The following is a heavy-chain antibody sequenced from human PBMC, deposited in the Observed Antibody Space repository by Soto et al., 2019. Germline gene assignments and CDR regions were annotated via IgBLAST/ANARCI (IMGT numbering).Heavy chain of an antibody. CDR3: ARHILLLGLLNPQHRFEP. J-gene: IGHJ5*02. V-gene: IGHV4-39*01. D-gene: IGHD3-16*01. CDR2: IYYSGST. Sequence: GMGLEWIGSIYYSGSTYYNPSLKSRATISVDTSKNQFSLKLSAVTAADTAVYYGARHILLLGLLNPQHRFEPWGHGTPGTGSS.